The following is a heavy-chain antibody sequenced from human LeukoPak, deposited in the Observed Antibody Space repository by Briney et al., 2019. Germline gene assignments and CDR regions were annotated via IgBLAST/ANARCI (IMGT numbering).Heavy chain of an antibody. Sequence: ASVKVSCKASVGTFSSYAISWVRQAPGQGLEWMGRIIPILGIANYAQKFQGRVTITADKSTSTAYMELSSLRSEDTAVYYCARDLMAVAGTYFDYWGQGALVTVSS. CDR1: VGTFSSYA. V-gene: IGHV1-69*04. D-gene: IGHD6-19*01. CDR2: IIPILGIA. CDR3: ARDLMAVAGTYFDY. J-gene: IGHJ4*02.